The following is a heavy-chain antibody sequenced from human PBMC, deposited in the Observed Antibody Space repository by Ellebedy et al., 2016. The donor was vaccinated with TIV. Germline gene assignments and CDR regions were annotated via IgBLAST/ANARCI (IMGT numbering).Heavy chain of an antibody. Sequence: MPSETLSLTCAVSGGFISNYYWTWIRQSPETGLEWIGYISQSGSNGSNPSLKSRVTISVDTPKNQFSLKLTSVTAADTAVYYCARGAPFPYYFDSWGQGLLVTVSS. CDR1: GGFISNYY. CDR2: ISQSGSN. J-gene: IGHJ4*02. CDR3: ARGAPFPYYFDS. V-gene: IGHV4-59*01.